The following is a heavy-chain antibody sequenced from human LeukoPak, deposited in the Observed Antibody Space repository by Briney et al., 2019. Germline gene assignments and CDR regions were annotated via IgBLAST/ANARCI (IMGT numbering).Heavy chain of an antibody. J-gene: IGHJ4*02. CDR3: ARAAYDGELEY. CDR1: GFTFSRYT. Sequence: GGSLRLSCAASGFTFSRYTMNWVRQAPGKGLEWVSSITSSSSYIYYADSVKGRFTISRDNAKNSLYLQMNSLRAEDTAVYYCARAAYDGELEYWGQGTLVTVSS. D-gene: IGHD4-17*01. CDR2: ITSSSSYI. V-gene: IGHV3-21*01.